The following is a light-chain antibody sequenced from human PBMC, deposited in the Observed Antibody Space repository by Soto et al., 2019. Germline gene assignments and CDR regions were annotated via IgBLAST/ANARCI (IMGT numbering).Light chain of an antibody. CDR2: GAS. Sequence: EIVLTQSPGTLSLSPGERATLSCRASQSVSSNFLAWYQHKPGQAPRLLIYGASKRATGIPDRISGSGSGTDFTLTISRLESEDFAVYYCQQYGSSPPISFGQGTRLEIK. V-gene: IGKV3-20*01. CDR3: QQYGSSPPIS. CDR1: QSVSSNF. J-gene: IGKJ5*01.